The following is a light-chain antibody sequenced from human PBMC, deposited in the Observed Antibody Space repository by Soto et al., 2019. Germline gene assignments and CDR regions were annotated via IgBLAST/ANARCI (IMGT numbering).Light chain of an antibody. CDR2: AVS. CDR3: QQYGNSPRYS. Sequence: DIVLTQSPCTLSLSPGERATLSCRASQSVDSRYLAWYQQKPGQAPRLLIYAVSSRATGIPDRFSGSGSGTDFTLTISRLEPEDFAEYYCQQYGNSPRYSFGQGTKLEIK. J-gene: IGKJ2*03. V-gene: IGKV3-20*01. CDR1: QSVDSRY.